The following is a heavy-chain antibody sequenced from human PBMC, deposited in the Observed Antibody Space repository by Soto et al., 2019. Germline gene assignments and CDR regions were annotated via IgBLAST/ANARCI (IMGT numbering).Heavy chain of an antibody. D-gene: IGHD6-19*01. J-gene: IGHJ4*02. CDR1: GGSISGYY. CDR2: IFYSGVT. Sequence: SETLSLTCTVSGGSISGYYWTWIRQPPGKGLEWIGYIFYSGVTNYNPSLKSRVTLSVDTTKNQFSLKLRSVTAADTAVYYCARVGSSGWSPDYWGRGTLVTVS. V-gene: IGHV4-59*01. CDR3: ARVGSSGWSPDY.